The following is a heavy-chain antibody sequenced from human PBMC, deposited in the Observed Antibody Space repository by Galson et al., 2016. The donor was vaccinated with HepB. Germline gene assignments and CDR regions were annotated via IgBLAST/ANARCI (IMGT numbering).Heavy chain of an antibody. CDR3: AIDIWGVADSGFHYGMDV. CDR2: INWHDGST. CDR1: GLTFNDAW. J-gene: IGHJ6*02. V-gene: IGHV3-20*04. D-gene: IGHD2-21*01. Sequence: SLRLSCATSGLTFNDAWMTWVRQAPGKGLEWVSGINWHDGSTSYADSVRGRFIISRDNAKNSLYLQMNSLSVEDTALYYCAIDIWGVADSGFHYGMDVWGQGTTVTVSS.